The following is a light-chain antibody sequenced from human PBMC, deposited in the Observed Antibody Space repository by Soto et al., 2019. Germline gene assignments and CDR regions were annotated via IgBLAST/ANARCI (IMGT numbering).Light chain of an antibody. CDR1: TSNVEDNA. V-gene: IGLV1-36*01. CDR3: AAWDDSLNGWV. Sequence: QSVLTQPPSVSAAPGQRVTISCSGGTSNVEDNAVNWYQQLPGRAPKLLIYYDDLRPSGVSGRFSGSKSGTSASLAISGLQSEDEADYYCAAWDDSLNGWVFGGGTKVTVL. CDR2: YDD. J-gene: IGLJ3*02.